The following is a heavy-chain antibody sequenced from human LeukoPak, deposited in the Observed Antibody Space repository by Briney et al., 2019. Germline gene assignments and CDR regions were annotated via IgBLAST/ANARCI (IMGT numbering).Heavy chain of an antibody. CDR3: TGELAGTTVHY. J-gene: IGHJ4*02. V-gene: IGHV4-61*05. CDR1: GGSISSSSYY. D-gene: IGHD1-7*01. Sequence: KPSETLSLTCTVSGGSISSSSYYWSWIRQPPGKGLEWIGYIYYSGSTNYNPSLKSRVTISVDTSKNQFSLKLTSVTAADTAIYFCTGELAGTTVHYWGQGTLVTISS. CDR2: IYYSGST.